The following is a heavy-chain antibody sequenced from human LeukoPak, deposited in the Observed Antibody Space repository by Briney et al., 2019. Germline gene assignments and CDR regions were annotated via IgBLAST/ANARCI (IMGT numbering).Heavy chain of an antibody. D-gene: IGHD2-8*01. V-gene: IGHV1-46*01. Sequence: ASVTVSCKASGYTFTSYYMHWVRQAPGQGLEWMGIINPSGGSTSYAQKFQGRVTMTRDMSTSTVYMELSSLRSEDTAVYYCAREGHGVDQPFDPWGQGTLVTVSS. CDR1: GYTFTSYY. J-gene: IGHJ5*02. CDR3: AREGHGVDQPFDP. CDR2: INPSGGST.